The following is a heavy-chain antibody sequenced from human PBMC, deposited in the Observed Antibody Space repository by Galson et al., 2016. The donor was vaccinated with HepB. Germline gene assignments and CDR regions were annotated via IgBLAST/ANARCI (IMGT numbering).Heavy chain of an antibody. Sequence: SETLSLTCTVYGGSFSGYYWSWIRQPPGQGLEWIGEINHSGSTNYNPSLKSRVTISVDTSKNQFSLKLSSVTAADTAVYYCARGDNPDFGDYASAYYYMDVWGKGTTVTASS. CDR3: ARGDNPDFGDYASAYYYMDV. J-gene: IGHJ6*03. V-gene: IGHV4-34*01. D-gene: IGHD4-17*01. CDR1: GGSFSGYY. CDR2: INHSGST.